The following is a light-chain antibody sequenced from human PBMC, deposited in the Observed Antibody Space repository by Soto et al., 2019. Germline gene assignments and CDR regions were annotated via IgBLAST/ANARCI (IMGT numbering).Light chain of an antibody. J-gene: IGKJ1*01. V-gene: IGKV3-20*01. Sequence: ESVLTQSPGTLSLSPGERATLSCRASQSVSSSYLAWYQQKPGQDHSILIYDASSRATGITDRFSGSGSGTDFTLTIRRLEPEDYAVYYCQQYGSSPRTFGEGTTGDIK. CDR1: QSVSSSY. CDR2: DAS. CDR3: QQYGSSPRT.